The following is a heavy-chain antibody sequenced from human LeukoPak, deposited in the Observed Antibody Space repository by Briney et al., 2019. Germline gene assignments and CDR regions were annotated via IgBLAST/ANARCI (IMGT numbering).Heavy chain of an antibody. CDR1: GYTFTGYY. CDR3: ARDPYGDYYMDV. Sequence: ASVKVSCKASGYTFTGYYMHWVRQAPGQGLEWMGWINPNSGGTNYAQKFQGRVTMTRDMSTSTVYMELSSLRSEDTAVYYCARDPYGDYYMDVWGKGTTVTVSS. D-gene: IGHD4-17*01. J-gene: IGHJ6*03. CDR2: INPNSGGT. V-gene: IGHV1-2*02.